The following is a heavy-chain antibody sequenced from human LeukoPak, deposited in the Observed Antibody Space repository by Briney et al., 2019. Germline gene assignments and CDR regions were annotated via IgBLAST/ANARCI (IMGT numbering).Heavy chain of an antibody. D-gene: IGHD2/OR15-2a*01. CDR3: ARGGNIYLSGKTKIFED. V-gene: IGHV1-2*02. CDR1: GYTFTGYY. J-gene: IGHJ4*02. CDR2: INPNSGGT. Sequence: ASVKVSCEASGYTFTGYYMHWVRQAPGQGLEWMGWINPNSGGTNYAQKFQGRVTMTRDTSISTAYMELSRLRSDDTAVYYCARGGNIYLSGKTKIFEDWGQGTLVTVSS.